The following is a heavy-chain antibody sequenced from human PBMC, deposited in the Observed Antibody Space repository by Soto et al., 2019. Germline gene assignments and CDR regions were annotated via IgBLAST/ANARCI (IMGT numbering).Heavy chain of an antibody. CDR1: GFTVNSNY. CDR3: VKDTSSMLRGIGSLFDY. J-gene: IGHJ4*02. Sequence: GGSLRLSFAASGFTVNSNYMSWVRQAPGKGLEWVSVIYSDGSTYYADSVKGRFIISRDNSNNTLYFQMNSLRAEDTAVYYCVKDTSSMLRGIGSLFDYWGQGT. V-gene: IGHV3-66*01. D-gene: IGHD3-10*01. CDR2: IYSDGST.